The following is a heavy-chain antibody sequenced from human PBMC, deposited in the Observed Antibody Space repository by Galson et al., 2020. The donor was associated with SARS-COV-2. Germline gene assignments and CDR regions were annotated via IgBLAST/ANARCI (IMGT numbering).Heavy chain of an antibody. CDR3: ARLYSVTPGYNWFDP. V-gene: IGHV4-34*01. D-gene: IGHD4-17*01. CDR2: LSHSGGT. Sequence: GSLRLSCAVSGGSFSPYYWSWLRQSPGTGLEWIGELSHSGGTNYHPSLRSRVTISVAMSKNQFSLKLTSVTAADTAVSYGARLYSVTPGYNWFDPWGQGTLVTVSS. CDR1: GGSFSPYY. J-gene: IGHJ5*02.